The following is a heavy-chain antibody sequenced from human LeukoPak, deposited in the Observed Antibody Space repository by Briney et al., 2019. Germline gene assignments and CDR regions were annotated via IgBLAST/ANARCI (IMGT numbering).Heavy chain of an antibody. J-gene: IGHJ6*04. CDR2: IKQDGSEK. CDR3: ARKAYCMDV. CDR1: GFTFSNYW. V-gene: IGHV3-7*03. Sequence: GGSLRLSCAASGFTFSNYWMSWVRQAPGKGLEWVANIKQDGSEKYYVDSVKGRFTIFRDDAKNSLYLQMNSLRAEDTAVYYCARKAYCMDVWGKGTTVTVSS.